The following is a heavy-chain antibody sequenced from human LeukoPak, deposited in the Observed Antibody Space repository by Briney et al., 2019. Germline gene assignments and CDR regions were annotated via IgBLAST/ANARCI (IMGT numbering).Heavy chain of an antibody. CDR2: ISGNGRTI. CDR3: ATFIIGPTIDY. J-gene: IGHJ4*02. V-gene: IGHV3-48*02. Sequence: GGSLRLSCAASGFTVSSNYMNWVRQAPGKGLEWVSYISGNGRTIYYADSVKGRFTISRDNAKNSLYLQINSLRDGDTAIYYCATFIIGPTIDYWGQGTLVTVSS. CDR1: GFTVSSNY. D-gene: IGHD3-10*01.